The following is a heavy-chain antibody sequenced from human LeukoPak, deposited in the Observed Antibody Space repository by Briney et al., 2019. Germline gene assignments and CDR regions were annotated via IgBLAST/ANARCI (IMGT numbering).Heavy chain of an antibody. D-gene: IGHD5-24*01. CDR3: ARGGDGYNYYFDY. V-gene: IGHV4-59*01. CDR1: GGSISGSY. Sequence: KPSETLSLTCTVSGGSISGSYWSWIRQPPGKGLEWMGYIYYSGSTNNNPSLKSRVTISVDTSKNQFSLKLSSVTAADTAVYYCARGGDGYNYYFDYWGQGTLVTVSS. CDR2: IYYSGST. J-gene: IGHJ4*02.